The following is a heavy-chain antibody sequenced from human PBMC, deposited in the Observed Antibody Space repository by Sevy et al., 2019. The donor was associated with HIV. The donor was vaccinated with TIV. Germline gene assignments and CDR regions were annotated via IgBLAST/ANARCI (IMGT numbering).Heavy chain of an antibody. CDR1: GFTFSGSA. Sequence: GRSLRLSCAASGFTFSGSAMHWVRKASGKGPEWVDRIRSKTNNYATAYTASVNGRFTISRDDSKNTAYLQMNSLKTEDSAGYYCTGISRYCSVVRCYSGGMDVWGRGTTVTVSS. CDR3: TGISRYCSVVRCYSGGMDV. V-gene: IGHV3-73*01. CDR2: IRSKTNNYAT. J-gene: IGHJ6*02. D-gene: IGHD2-15*01.